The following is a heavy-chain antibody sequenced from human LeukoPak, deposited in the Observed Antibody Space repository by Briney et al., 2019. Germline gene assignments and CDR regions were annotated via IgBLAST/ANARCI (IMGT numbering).Heavy chain of an antibody. CDR3: ARDQFRYDSSGYSD. V-gene: IGHV4-4*07. D-gene: IGHD3-22*01. J-gene: IGHJ4*02. CDR1: GGSISSYY. Sequence: SETLSLTCTVSGGSISSYYWSWIRQPTGKGLEWIGRIYTSGSTNYNPSLKSRVTMSVDTSKNQFSLKLSSVTAADTAVYYCARDQFRYDSSGYSDWGQGTLVTVSS. CDR2: IYTSGST.